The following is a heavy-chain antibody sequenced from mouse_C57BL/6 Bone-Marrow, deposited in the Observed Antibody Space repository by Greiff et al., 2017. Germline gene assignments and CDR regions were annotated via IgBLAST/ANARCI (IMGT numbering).Heavy chain of an antibody. CDR3: ARLGLRQFAY. D-gene: IGHD2-4*01. J-gene: IGHJ3*01. CDR1: GFTFSSYG. Sequence: EVQLQQSGGELVKPGGSLKLSCAASGFTFSSYGMYWVSQTPDKRLEWVSNISRGGSYTNYPDSVKGRFTLSIDNSTNTLYLQMSSLKSEDTAMYYCARLGLRQFAYWGQGTLVTVSA. CDR2: ISRGGSYT. V-gene: IGHV5-6*01.